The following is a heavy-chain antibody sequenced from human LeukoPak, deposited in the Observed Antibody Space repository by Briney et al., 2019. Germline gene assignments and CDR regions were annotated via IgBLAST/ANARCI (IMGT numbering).Heavy chain of an antibody. CDR1: GGSISSYY. CDR3: ARAGYSSRWYAFDP. CDR2: IYTSGST. D-gene: IGHD6-19*01. Sequence: SSETLSLTCTVSGGSISSYYWSWIRQPAGKALEWIGRIYTSGSTNYNPSLKSRVTMSVDTSKNQFSLKLSSVTAADTAVYYCARAGYSSRWYAFDPWGQGTLVTVSS. V-gene: IGHV4-4*07. J-gene: IGHJ5*02.